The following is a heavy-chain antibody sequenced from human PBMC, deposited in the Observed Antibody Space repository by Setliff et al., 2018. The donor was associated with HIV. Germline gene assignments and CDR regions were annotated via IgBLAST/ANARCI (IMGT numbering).Heavy chain of an antibody. J-gene: IGHJ4*02. V-gene: IGHV1-24*01. CDR3: ATVSHNSRGSDWYGYFDY. D-gene: IGHD6-19*01. Sequence: ASVKASCKVSGYTLTELSMHWVRQAPEKGLERMGGFDPEDGETIYAQKFQGRVIMTEDTSSDTAYMELSSLGSEDMAVYYCATVSHNSRGSDWYGYFDYWGQGTLVTVSS. CDR2: FDPEDGET. CDR1: GYTLTELS.